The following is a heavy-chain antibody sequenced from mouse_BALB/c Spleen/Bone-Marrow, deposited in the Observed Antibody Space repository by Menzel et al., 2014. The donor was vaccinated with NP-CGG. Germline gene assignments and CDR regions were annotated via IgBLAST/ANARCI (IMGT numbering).Heavy chain of an antibody. CDR3: TRAPYDNSYFDY. CDR1: GFTFTTHT. V-gene: IGHV5-6-4*01. Sequence: EVQRVESGGGLVKPGGSLKLSCAASGFTFTTHTMSWVRQTPEKRLEWVATIISGGSYTYYPDSVKGRFTVSRDNAKNTLYLQMSSLKSEDTAMYYCTRAPYDNSYFDYWGQGTTLTVSS. J-gene: IGHJ2*01. D-gene: IGHD2-1*01. CDR2: IISGGSYT.